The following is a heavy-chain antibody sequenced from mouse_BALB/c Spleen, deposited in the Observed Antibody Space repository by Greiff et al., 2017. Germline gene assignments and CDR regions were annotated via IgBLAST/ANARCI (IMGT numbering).Heavy chain of an antibody. CDR1: GYTFTSYW. V-gene: IGHV1S22*01. CDR2: IYPGSGST. J-gene: IGHJ2*01. D-gene: IGHD1-1*01. CDR3: TKWGTTEGLDY. Sequence: LKQPGSELVRPGASVKLSCKASGYTFTSYWMHWVKQRHGQGLEWIGNIYPGSGSTNYDEKFKSKGTLTVDTSSSTAYMHLSSLTSEDSAVYYCTKWGTTEGLDYWGQGTTLTVSS.